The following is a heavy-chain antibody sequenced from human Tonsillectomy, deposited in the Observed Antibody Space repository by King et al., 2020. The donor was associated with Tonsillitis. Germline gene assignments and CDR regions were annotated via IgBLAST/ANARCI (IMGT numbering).Heavy chain of an antibody. D-gene: IGHD3-10*01. Sequence: QLQLQESGPGLVKPSQTLSLTCTVSGGSISSGDYYWSWIRQPPGKGLQWIGYIYYRGSTYYNPSLKSRVSMSVDTSKNQFSLKLSSVTAADTAVYYCARIKRSTITLVRGYYGMDVWGQGTTVTVSS. CDR1: GGSISSGDYY. J-gene: IGHJ6*02. CDR2: IYYRGST. CDR3: ARIKRSTITLVRGYYGMDV. V-gene: IGHV4-30-4*01.